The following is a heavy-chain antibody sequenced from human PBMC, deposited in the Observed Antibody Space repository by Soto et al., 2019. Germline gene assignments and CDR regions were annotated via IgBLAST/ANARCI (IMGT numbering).Heavy chain of an antibody. V-gene: IGHV5-51*01. CDR1: GYSFTSYW. CDR2: IYPGDSDT. D-gene: IGHD3-10*01. Sequence: GESLKISCKGSGYSFTSYWIGWVRQMPGKGLEWMGIIYPGDSDTRYSPSFQGQVTISADKSISTAYLQWSSLKASDTAMYYCARQGLAYYGSGSYVWFDPWGQGTLVTVSS. J-gene: IGHJ5*02. CDR3: ARQGLAYYGSGSYVWFDP.